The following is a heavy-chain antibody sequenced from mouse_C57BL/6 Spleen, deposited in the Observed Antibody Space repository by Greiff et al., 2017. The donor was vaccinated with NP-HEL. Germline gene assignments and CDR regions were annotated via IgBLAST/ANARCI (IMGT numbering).Heavy chain of an antibody. Sequence: EVMLVESGGGLVKPGGSLKLSCAASGFTFSDYGMHWVRQAPEKGLEWVAYISSGSSTIYYADTVKGRFTISRDNAKNTLFLQMTSLRSEDTAMYYCARHYGNYRGYFDVWGTGTTVTVSS. CDR1: GFTFSDYG. D-gene: IGHD2-1*01. CDR2: ISSGSSTI. J-gene: IGHJ1*03. V-gene: IGHV5-17*01. CDR3: ARHYGNYRGYFDV.